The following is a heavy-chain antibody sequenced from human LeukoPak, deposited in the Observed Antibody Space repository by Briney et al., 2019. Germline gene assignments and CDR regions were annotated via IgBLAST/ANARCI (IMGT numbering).Heavy chain of an antibody. J-gene: IGHJ6*02. CDR1: GFTFSSYG. CDR3: ARGASGSYYNYYYYGMDV. D-gene: IGHD1-26*01. CDR2: IWYDGSNK. Sequence: GGSLRLSCAASGFTFSSYGMHWVRQAPGKGLEWVAVIWYDGSNKYYADSVKGRFTISRDNSKNTLYPQMNSLRAEDTAVYYCARGASGSYYNYYYYGMDVWGQGTTVTVSS. V-gene: IGHV3-33*01.